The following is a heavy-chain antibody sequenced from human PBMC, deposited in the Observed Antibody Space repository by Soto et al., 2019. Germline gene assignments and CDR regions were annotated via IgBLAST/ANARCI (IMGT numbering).Heavy chain of an antibody. CDR1: GGSISSGDYY. V-gene: IGHV4-30-4*01. CDR3: ARVGTMVRGVLDY. J-gene: IGHJ4*02. D-gene: IGHD3-10*01. CDR2: IYYSGST. Sequence: PSETLSLTCTVSGGSISSGDYYWSWIRQPPGKGLEWIGYIYYSGSTYYNPSLKSRVTISVDTSKNQFSLKLSSVTAADTAVYYCARVGTMVRGVLDYWGQGTLVTVSS.